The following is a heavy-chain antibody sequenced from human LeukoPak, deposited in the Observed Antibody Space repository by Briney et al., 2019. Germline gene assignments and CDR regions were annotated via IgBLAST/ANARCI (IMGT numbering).Heavy chain of an antibody. CDR1: GYTFTSYG. V-gene: IGHV1-18*01. Sequence: ASVTVSCKASGYTFTSYGISWVRQAPGQGLEWMGWISAYNGNTNYAQKLQGRVTMTTDTSTSTAYMALRSLRSDDTAVYYCAREYYDFWSGYYTGPGYFDYWGQGTLVTVSS. J-gene: IGHJ4*02. CDR3: AREYYDFWSGYYTGPGYFDY. D-gene: IGHD3-3*01. CDR2: ISAYNGNT.